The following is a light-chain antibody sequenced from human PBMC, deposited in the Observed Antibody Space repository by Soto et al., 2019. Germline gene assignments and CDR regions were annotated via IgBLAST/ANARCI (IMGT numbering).Light chain of an antibody. CDR3: QQRNIWPPVT. Sequence: EIVMTHSPATLSVSPGERATLSCSSSPSVTNYLAWYQQKPGQPPRLLIYGAFNRAAGIPARFSGSGSGTDFTLTISSLEPEDSAVYYCQQRNIWPPVTFGQGTRLEIK. J-gene: IGKJ5*01. V-gene: IGKV3-11*01. CDR1: PSVTNY. CDR2: GAF.